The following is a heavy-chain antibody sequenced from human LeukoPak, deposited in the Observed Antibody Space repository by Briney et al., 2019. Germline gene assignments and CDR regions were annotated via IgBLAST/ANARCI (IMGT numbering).Heavy chain of an antibody. CDR3: ESGTPQRWSSF. Sequence: SETLSLTCAVYGGSFSGYYWSWIRQPPGKGLEWIGEINHSGSTNYNPSLKSRVTISLDTSRDQHSLKLSSVTAADTAIYYCESGTPQRWSSFWGQGTLVTVSS. V-gene: IGHV4-34*01. D-gene: IGHD3-10*01. CDR1: GGSFSGYY. CDR2: INHSGST. J-gene: IGHJ4*02.